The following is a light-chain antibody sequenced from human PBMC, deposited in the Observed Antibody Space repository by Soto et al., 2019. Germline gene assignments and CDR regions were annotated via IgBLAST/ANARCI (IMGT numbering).Light chain of an antibody. V-gene: IGKV3-15*01. CDR2: GAS. J-gene: IGKJ4*01. Sequence: EIVMTQSPATLSVSPGERATLSCRASQSVSSNLAWYQQKPGQAPRLLIYGASTRATVIPARFSGSGYGTEFTLTISSLQSEDFAVYYCQQYNNWPLPFGGGTKVEIK. CDR1: QSVSSN. CDR3: QQYNNWPLP.